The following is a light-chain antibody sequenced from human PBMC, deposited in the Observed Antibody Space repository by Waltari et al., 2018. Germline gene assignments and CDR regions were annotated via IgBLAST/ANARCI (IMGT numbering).Light chain of an antibody. CDR2: WAS. Sequence: DIVMTQSPDSLAVSLGERATIDCTSSQSILANSNTKNYLAWYQQKSGQPPKLLIYWASTGEAGVPDRFSGSVSGTTFTLTISSLQAEDVAVYYCHQYYKTPRTFGRGTKVEIK. CDR3: HQYYKTPRT. J-gene: IGKJ4*02. V-gene: IGKV4-1*01. CDR1: QSILANSNTKNY.